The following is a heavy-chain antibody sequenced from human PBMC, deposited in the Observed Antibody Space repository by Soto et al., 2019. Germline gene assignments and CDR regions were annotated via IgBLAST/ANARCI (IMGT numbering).Heavy chain of an antibody. D-gene: IGHD3-16*01. V-gene: IGHV4-59*01. CDR3: ARSWAGGLYFFDF. Sequence: QVQLQESGPGLVKPSATLSLTCSVSGGSISSYYWSWIRQPPGKGLEWIGHVYHSGSTNSNPSLKSRVTISVDTSQNQFFLKLSSLTAADTAVYYCARSWAGGLYFFDFWGQGTLVTVSS. CDR1: GGSISSYY. J-gene: IGHJ4*02. CDR2: VYHSGST.